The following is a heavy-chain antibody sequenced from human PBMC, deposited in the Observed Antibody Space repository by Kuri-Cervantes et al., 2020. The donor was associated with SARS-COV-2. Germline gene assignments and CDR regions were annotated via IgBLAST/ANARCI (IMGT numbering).Heavy chain of an antibody. D-gene: IGHD3-3*01. CDR3: AKDYSVLRFLGGRGGFDY. CDR2: ISGSGGST. J-gene: IGHJ4*02. CDR1: EFTFSSYS. Sequence: GGSLRLSCAASEFTFSSYSMNWVRQAPGKGLEWVSAISGSGGSTYYADSVKGRFTISRDNSKNTLYLQMNSLRAEDTAVYYCAKDYSVLRFLGGRGGFDYWGQGTLVTVSS. V-gene: IGHV3-23*01.